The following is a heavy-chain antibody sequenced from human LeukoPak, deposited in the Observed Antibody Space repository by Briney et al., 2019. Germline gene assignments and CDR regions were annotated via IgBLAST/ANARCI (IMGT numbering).Heavy chain of an antibody. D-gene: IGHD6-13*01. CDR3: ARDRGSSWYSLGEY. CDR2: INPNSGGT. Sequence: ASVKVSCKASGYTFTGYYMHWVRQAPGQGLEWMGWINPNSGGTNYAQKFQGRVTMTRDTSISTAYMELSRLRSDDTAVYYCARDRGSSWYSLGEYWGQGTLVTVSS. J-gene: IGHJ4*02. CDR1: GYTFTGYY. V-gene: IGHV1-2*02.